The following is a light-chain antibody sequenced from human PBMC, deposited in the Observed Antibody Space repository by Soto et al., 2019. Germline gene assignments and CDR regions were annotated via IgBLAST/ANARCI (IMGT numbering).Light chain of an antibody. V-gene: IGKV3-15*01. Sequence: EIVLTQSPATLSVSPGERATLSCRASQNVGSNLAWYKQKPGQAPRILIYGASRRATGFPARFRGSGSGTEFTLTISSLKSEDFAVYYCQQYDNWPWTFGQGTKVDIK. J-gene: IGKJ1*01. CDR1: QNVGSN. CDR2: GAS. CDR3: QQYDNWPWT.